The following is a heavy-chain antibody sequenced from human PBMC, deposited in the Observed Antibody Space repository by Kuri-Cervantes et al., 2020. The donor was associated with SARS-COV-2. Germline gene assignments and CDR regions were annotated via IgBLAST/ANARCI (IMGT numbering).Heavy chain of an antibody. D-gene: IGHD3-22*01. CDR3: AREGYYEPTDMDV. CDR2: ISSSGSTI. J-gene: IGHJ6*02. V-gene: IGHV3-48*03. CDR1: GFTFNSYE. Sequence: GESLKISCAASGFTFNSYEMNWVRQAPGKGLEWVSYISSSGSTIYYADSVKGRFTISRDNAKNSLYLQMNSLRAEDTAVYYCAREGYYEPTDMDVWGQGTTVTVSS.